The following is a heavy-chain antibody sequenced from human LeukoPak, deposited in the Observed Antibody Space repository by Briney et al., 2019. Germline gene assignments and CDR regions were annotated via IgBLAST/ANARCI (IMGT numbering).Heavy chain of an antibody. CDR3: AKRNYDFWSGYYRRAENHFDY. CDR2: ISGSGGST. D-gene: IGHD3-3*01. J-gene: IGHJ4*02. V-gene: IGHV3-23*01. Sequence: GGSLRLSCAASGFTFSSYAMSWVRQAPGKGLEWVSSISGSGGSTYYADSVKGRLTISRDNSKSTLYLQMNSLSAEDTAVYYCAKRNYDFWSGYYRRAENHFDYWGQGTLVTVSS. CDR1: GFTFSSYA.